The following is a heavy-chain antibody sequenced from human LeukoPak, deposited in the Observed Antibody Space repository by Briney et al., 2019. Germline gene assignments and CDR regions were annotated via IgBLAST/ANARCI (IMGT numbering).Heavy chain of an antibody. J-gene: IGHJ2*01. Sequence: GASVKVCCKASGGTFSIYAISWVRQAPGQGLEWMGGIIPILGIANYAQKLQGRVTITADKSTSTAYMELSSLRSEDTAVYYCARVATVTTSVPLWYFDLWGRGTLVTVSS. V-gene: IGHV1-69*10. CDR3: ARVATVTTSVPLWYFDL. CDR2: IIPILGIA. D-gene: IGHD4-17*01. CDR1: GGTFSIYA.